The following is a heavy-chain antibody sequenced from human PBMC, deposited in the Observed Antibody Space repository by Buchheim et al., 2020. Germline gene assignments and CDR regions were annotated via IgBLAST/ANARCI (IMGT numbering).Heavy chain of an antibody. D-gene: IGHD3-3*01. CDR3: ARGETDGRIRFLEWLQLNNWFDP. V-gene: IGHV1-8*01. CDR1: GYTFTSYD. Sequence: QVQLVQSGAEVKKPGASVKVSCKASGYTFTSYDINWVRQATGQGLEWMGWMNPNSGNTGYAQKFQGRVTMTRNTSISQVYMELSSLRSEDTAVYYCARGETDGRIRFLEWLQLNNWFDPWGQGTL. J-gene: IGHJ5*02. CDR2: MNPNSGNT.